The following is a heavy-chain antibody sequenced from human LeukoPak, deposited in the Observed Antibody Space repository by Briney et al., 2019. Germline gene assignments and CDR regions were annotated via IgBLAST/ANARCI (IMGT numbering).Heavy chain of an antibody. J-gene: IGHJ4*02. D-gene: IGHD6-19*01. CDR2: ISSGSTI. CDR1: GFTFSSYW. V-gene: IGHV3-48*04. Sequence: GGSLRLSCAASGFTFSSYWMSWVRQAPGKGLEWVSYISSGSTIYDADSVKGRFTTSRDNAKNSLYLQMNSLRAEDTAVYYCARESIAVAGAPFDYWGQGTLVTVSS. CDR3: ARESIAVAGAPFDY.